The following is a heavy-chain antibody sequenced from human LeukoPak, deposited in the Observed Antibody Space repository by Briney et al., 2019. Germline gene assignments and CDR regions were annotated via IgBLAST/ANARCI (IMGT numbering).Heavy chain of an antibody. D-gene: IGHD6-19*01. V-gene: IGHV6-1*01. CDR3: ARESTGYSSDRYTINFFDY. J-gene: IGHJ4*02. CDR2: TYYRSKGYN. CDR1: GDSVSSNSAA. Sequence: SQTLSLTFAISGDSVSSNSAAWNWTRQSPSRGLEWLGRTYYRSKGYNDYAVSVKSRITINTDTSKNQFSLQLSSVTPEDTAVYYCARESTGYSSDRYTINFFDYWGQGTLLTVSS.